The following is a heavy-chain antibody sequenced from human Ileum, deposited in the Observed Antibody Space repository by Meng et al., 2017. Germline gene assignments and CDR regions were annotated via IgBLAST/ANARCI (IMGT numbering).Heavy chain of an antibody. CDR2: INPDGSEI. V-gene: IGHV3-7*01. D-gene: IGHD3-3*02. CDR3: ARGRAFAAFDI. Sequence: GESLKISCAASEFAFRNSWMNWVRLAPGKELEWVASINPDGSEIAHVDSVKGRFTISRDNAKNSLYLQMNSLRVEDTAVYYCARGRAFAAFDIWGQGTMVTVSS. J-gene: IGHJ3*02. CDR1: EFAFRNSW.